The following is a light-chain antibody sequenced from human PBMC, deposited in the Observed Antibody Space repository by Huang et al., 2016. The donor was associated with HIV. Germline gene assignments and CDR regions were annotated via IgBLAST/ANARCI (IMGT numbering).Light chain of an antibody. J-gene: IGKJ4*01. Sequence: EIVMTQSPATLSVSPGERATLSCRASQSVSSNLAWYQQKPGQAPRLLIFGASTRATGIPARFRGTGSVTEFTLTISSLQSEDFAVYYCQQYNNWPPLTFGGGTKVEIK. CDR3: QQYNNWPPLT. CDR2: GAS. V-gene: IGKV3-15*01. CDR1: QSVSSN.